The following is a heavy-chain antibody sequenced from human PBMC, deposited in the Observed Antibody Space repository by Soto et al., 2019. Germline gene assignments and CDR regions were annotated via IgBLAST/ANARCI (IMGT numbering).Heavy chain of an antibody. CDR1: GASMNNYY. J-gene: IGHJ4*02. V-gene: IGHV4-59*01. D-gene: IGHD3-16*01. Sequence: SETLSLTCTVSGASMNNYYGSWIRQPPGKGLEYIGYIVYSGTADFNPSLRSRVTMSVDSSNNQFSLKLRSVTAADTAVYYCARSGHSFGGVIWGQGILVTVSS. CDR2: IVYSGTA. CDR3: ARSGHSFGGVI.